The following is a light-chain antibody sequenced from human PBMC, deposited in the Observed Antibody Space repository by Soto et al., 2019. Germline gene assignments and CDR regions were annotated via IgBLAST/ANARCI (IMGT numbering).Light chain of an antibody. Sequence: QSVLTQPASVSGSPGQSITISCTGTSSDVGSYNLVSWYQQHPGKAPKLMIYEGSKRPSGVSNRFSGSKSGNTASLTISGLQAEGEADYYCCSYAGSYTYIFGTGTKVTVL. CDR1: SSDVGSYNL. CDR3: CSYAGSYTYI. J-gene: IGLJ1*01. V-gene: IGLV2-23*01. CDR2: EGS.